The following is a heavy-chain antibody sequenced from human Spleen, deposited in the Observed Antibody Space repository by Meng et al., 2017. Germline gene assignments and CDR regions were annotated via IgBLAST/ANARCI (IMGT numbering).Heavy chain of an antibody. D-gene: IGHD3-16*02. CDR3: ARGQYDYVWGSYRYSGVDY. Sequence: QGQLGPPGAEVKKPGASVKVSCKASGYTFTSYDINWVRQATGQGLEWMGWMNPNSGNTGYAQKFQGRVTMTRNTSISTAYMELSSLRSEDTAVYYCARGQYDYVWGSYRYSGVDYWGQGTLVTVSS. CDR2: MNPNSGNT. J-gene: IGHJ4*02. V-gene: IGHV1-8*01. CDR1: GYTFTSYD.